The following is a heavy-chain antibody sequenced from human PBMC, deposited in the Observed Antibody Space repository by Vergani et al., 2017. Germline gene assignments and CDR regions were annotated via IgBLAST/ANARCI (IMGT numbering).Heavy chain of an antibody. J-gene: IGHJ4*02. CDR2: ISGLGGST. D-gene: IGHD1-26*01. V-gene: IGHV3-23*01. CDR1: RFPFSTYP. CDR3: AKGRWELLSPFDY. Sequence: EVQLLESGGGLVQPGGSLRLSSAASRFPFSTYPLRLLRQAPGKGLQCGSAISGLGGSTYYADSVKGRFTISRDNSKNTLYLQMNSLRAEDTAVYYCAKGRWELLSPFDYWGQGTLVTVSS.